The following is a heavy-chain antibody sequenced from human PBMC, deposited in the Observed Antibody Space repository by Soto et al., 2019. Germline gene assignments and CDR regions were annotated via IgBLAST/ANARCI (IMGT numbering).Heavy chain of an antibody. CDR3: ASSYSSSWYGPVYYYGMDV. V-gene: IGHV3-21*01. CDR2: ISSSSSYI. J-gene: IGHJ6*02. Sequence: EVQLVESGGGLVKPGGSLRLSCAASGFTFSSYSMNWVRQAPGKGLEWVSSISSSSSYIYYADSVKGRFTISRDNAKNSLYLQMNSLRAEDTAVYYCASSYSSSWYGPVYYYGMDVWGQGTTVTVSS. CDR1: GFTFSSYS. D-gene: IGHD6-13*01.